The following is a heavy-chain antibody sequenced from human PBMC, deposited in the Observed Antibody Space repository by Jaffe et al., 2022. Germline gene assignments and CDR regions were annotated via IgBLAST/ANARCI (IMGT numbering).Heavy chain of an antibody. D-gene: IGHD5-12*01. CDR3: ARVYSGYGRSPGYFDY. Sequence: QVQLQESGPGLVKPSETLSLTCTVSGGSISSYYWSWIRQPPGKGLEWIGYIYYSGSTNYNPSLKSRVTISVDTSKNQFSLKLSSVTAADTAVYYCARVYSGYGRSPGYFDYWGQGTLVTVSS. V-gene: IGHV4-59*01. J-gene: IGHJ4*02. CDR2: IYYSGST. CDR1: GGSISSYY.